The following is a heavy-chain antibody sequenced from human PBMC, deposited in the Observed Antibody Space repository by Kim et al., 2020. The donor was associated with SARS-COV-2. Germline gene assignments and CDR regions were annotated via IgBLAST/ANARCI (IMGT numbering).Heavy chain of an antibody. D-gene: IGHD3-22*01. Sequence: PSLRSRVTISVDTSKNPFSLKLTSVTAADTAVYYCARAPITMIVVVTAFDIWGQGTVVTVSS. J-gene: IGHJ3*02. CDR3: ARAPITMIVVVTAFDI. V-gene: IGHV4-31*02.